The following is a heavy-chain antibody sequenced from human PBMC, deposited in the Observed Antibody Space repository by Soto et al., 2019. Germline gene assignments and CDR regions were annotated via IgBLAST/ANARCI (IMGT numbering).Heavy chain of an antibody. J-gene: IGHJ6*02. CDR3: ARDGIVPAAMISGDYYYYYGMDV. D-gene: IGHD2-2*01. V-gene: IGHV1-18*04. CDR1: GYTFTSYG. Sequence: ASVKVSCKASGYTFTSYGISWVRQAPGQGLEWMGWISAYNGNTNYAQKLQGRVTMTTDTSTSTAYMELRSLRSDDTAVYYCARDGIVPAAMISGDYYYYYGMDVWGQGTTVTVSS. CDR2: ISAYNGNT.